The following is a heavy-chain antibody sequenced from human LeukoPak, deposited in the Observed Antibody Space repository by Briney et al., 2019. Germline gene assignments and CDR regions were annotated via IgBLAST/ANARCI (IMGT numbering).Heavy chain of an antibody. J-gene: IGHJ3*02. D-gene: IGHD2-15*01. CDR1: GYTLTELS. CDR3: ATPTVVVVAASRAFDI. V-gene: IGHV1-24*01. CDR2: FDPEDGET. Sequence: ASVKVSCKVSGYTLTELSMHWVRQAPGKGLEWMGGFDPEDGETIYAQKFQGRVTMTEDTSTDTAYMELSSVRSEDTAVYYCATPTVVVVAASRAFDIWGQGTMVTVSS.